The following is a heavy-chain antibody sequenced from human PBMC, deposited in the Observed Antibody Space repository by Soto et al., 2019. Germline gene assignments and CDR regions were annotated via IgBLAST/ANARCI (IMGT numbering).Heavy chain of an antibody. D-gene: IGHD6-6*01. J-gene: IGHJ6*02. CDR2: FDPEDGET. CDR3: ATVQRIAARPSYGMDV. CDR1: GYTLTDLS. V-gene: IGHV1-24*01. Sequence: ASVKVSCKVSGYTLTDLSMHWVRQAPGKGLEWMGGFDPEDGETIYAQKFQGRVTMTEDTSTDTAYMELSSLRSEDTAVYYCATVQRIAARPSYGMDVWGQGTTVTVSS.